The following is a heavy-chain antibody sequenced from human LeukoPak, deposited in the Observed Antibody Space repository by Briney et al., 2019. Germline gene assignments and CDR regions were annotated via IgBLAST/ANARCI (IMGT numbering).Heavy chain of an antibody. V-gene: IGHV3-30-3*01. J-gene: IGHJ6*02. CDR2: ISYDGSNK. D-gene: IGHD2-15*01. CDR1: GFTFSSYA. Sequence: GRSLRLSCAASGFTFSSYAMHWVRQAPGKGLEWVAVISYDGSNKYYADSVKGRFTISRDNSKNTLYLQMNSLRAEDTAVYYCARVRRAAARYYYYGMDVWGQGTTVTVSS. CDR3: ARVRRAAARYYYYGMDV.